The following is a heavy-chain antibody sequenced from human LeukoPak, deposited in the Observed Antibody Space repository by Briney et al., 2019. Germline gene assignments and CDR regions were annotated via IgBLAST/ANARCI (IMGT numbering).Heavy chain of an antibody. CDR2: INQDGSEK. J-gene: IGHJ4*02. V-gene: IGHV3-7*05. CDR1: GFTFSSYW. Sequence: PGGSLSLSCAASGFTFSSYWRSWVRQPPGKGLEWVANINQDGSEKYYVDSVKGRFTISKDNAQHSLYLQMNSLRAEDTAVYYCAIYCSGGSCFRNWGQGTLVTVSS. D-gene: IGHD2-15*01. CDR3: AIYCSGGSCFRN.